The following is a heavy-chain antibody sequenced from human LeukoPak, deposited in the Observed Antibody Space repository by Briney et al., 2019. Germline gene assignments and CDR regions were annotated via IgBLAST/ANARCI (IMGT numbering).Heavy chain of an antibody. V-gene: IGHV4-59*01. CDR3: WRDHPVADWAVDI. J-gene: IGHJ3*02. CDR2: IAYEGNS. CDR1: GCSISSYS. Sequence: PAETLTLTCSASGCSISSYSWSWIRQPPGKGLEWVGYIAYEGNSNYNPSLKSRVTISADPSKNQFSLKLTSVTAADTAVYHCWRDHPVADWAVDIWGRGKMVTVSS. D-gene: IGHD3-9*01.